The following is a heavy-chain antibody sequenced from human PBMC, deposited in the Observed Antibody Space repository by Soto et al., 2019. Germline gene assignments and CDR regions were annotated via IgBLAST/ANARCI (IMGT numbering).Heavy chain of an antibody. J-gene: IGHJ6*02. V-gene: IGHV4-34*01. D-gene: IGHD3-10*01. CDR2: INHSGST. Sequence: SETLSLTCAVYVGSFSGYYWSWIRQPPGKGLEWIGEINHSGSTNYNPSLKSRVTISVDTSKNQFSLKLSSVTAADTAVYYCYAEGSGSPGYYGMDVWGQGTTVTVSS. CDR3: YAEGSGSPGYYGMDV. CDR1: VGSFSGYY.